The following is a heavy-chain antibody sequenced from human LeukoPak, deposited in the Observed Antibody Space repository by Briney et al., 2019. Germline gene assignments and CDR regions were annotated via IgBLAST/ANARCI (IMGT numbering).Heavy chain of an antibody. CDR1: GFTVSSNY. D-gene: IGHD1-26*01. CDR2: IYSGGST. CDR3: AGSVGASTGSLDY. V-gene: IGHV3-53*01. J-gene: IGHJ4*02. Sequence: GGSLRLSCAASGFTVSSNYMSWVRQAPGKGLEWVSVIYSGGSTYYADSVKGRFTISRDNSKNTLYLQMNSLRAEDTAVYYCAGSVGASTGSLDYWGQGTLVTVSS.